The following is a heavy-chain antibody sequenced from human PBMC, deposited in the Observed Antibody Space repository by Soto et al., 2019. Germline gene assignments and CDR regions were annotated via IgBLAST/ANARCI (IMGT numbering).Heavy chain of an antibody. CDR1: GGTFSTYT. CDR2: IIASLGTA. CDR3: AGDRGAV. J-gene: IGHJ4*02. V-gene: IGHV1-69*01. D-gene: IGHD3-10*01. Sequence: QVQLVQSGAEAKKPGSSVKVSCKASGGTFSTYTISWVRQAPGQGLEWMGGIIASLGTADYAQNFQRRVTISADESTSTAYLELNSLRAEDTSVYYCAGDRGAVWGQGTLVTVSS.